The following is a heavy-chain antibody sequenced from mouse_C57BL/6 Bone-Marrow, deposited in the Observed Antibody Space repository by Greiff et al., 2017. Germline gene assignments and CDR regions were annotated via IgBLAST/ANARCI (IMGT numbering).Heavy chain of an antibody. J-gene: IGHJ4*01. CDR2: IDPSDSYT. D-gene: IGHD1-1*01. CDR3: ARRGFISTVGATGENAIDY. CDR1: GYTFTSYW. Sequence: QVQLQQSGAELVMPGASVKLSCKASGYTFTSYWMHWVKQRPGRGLEWIGGIDPSDSYTNYNQKFKGKSTMTVDKSSSTAYMQLSSLTSEDSAVYYCARRGFISTVGATGENAIDYWGQGTSVTGSA. V-gene: IGHV1-69*01.